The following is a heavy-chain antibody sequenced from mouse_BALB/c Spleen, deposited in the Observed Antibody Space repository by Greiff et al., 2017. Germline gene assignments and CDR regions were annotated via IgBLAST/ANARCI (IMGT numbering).Heavy chain of an antibody. V-gene: IGHV5-6*01. CDR3: ARQDYDYDEAWFAY. J-gene: IGHJ3*01. CDR2: ISSGGSYT. Sequence: EVQVVESGGDLVKPGGSLKLSCAASGCTFSSYGMSWVRQTPDKRLEWVATISSGGSYTYYPDSVKGRFTISRDNAKNTLYLQMSSLKSEDTAMYYCARQDYDYDEAWFAYWGQGTLVTVSA. CDR1: GCTFSSYG. D-gene: IGHD2-4*01.